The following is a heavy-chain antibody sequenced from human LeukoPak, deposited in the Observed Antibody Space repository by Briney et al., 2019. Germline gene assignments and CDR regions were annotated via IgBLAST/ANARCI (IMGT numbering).Heavy chain of an antibody. CDR3: VREGYDSSGYYLDS. J-gene: IGHJ4*02. CDR2: IYYSGST. V-gene: IGHV4-61*08. Sequence: SETLSLTCTVSGGSISSGGYYWSWIRQHPGKGLEWIGYIYYSGSTYYNPSLKSRVTMSVDTSKNQISLRLCSVTAADTAVYYCVREGYDSSGYYLDSWGQGTLVTVSS. CDR1: GGSISSGGYY. D-gene: IGHD3-22*01.